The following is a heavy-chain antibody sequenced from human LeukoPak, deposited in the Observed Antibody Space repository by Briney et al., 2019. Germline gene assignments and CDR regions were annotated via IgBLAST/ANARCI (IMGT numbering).Heavy chain of an antibody. CDR3: ARGLWLLPRDAFDI. J-gene: IGHJ3*02. CDR1: GFSFSTSW. Sequence: GGSLRLSCAASGFSFSTSWMHWVRQVPGKGLVWVSLINSDASSTTYADSVKGRFTISRDNAKNSLDLQMNSLRAKDTAVYYCARGLWLLPRDAFDIWGQGTMVTVS. V-gene: IGHV3-74*03. CDR2: INSDASST. D-gene: IGHD3-22*01.